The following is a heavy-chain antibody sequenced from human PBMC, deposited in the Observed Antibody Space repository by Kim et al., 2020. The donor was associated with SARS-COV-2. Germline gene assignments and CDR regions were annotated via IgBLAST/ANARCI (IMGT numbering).Heavy chain of an antibody. V-gene: IGHV3-11*05. CDR2: ISSTTSYT. CDR1: GFTFSDYY. J-gene: IGHJ5*02. Sequence: GVSLRLSCAASGFTFSDYYMSWIRQAPGKGLEWVSYISSTTSYTKYADSVKGRFTISRDNAKNSLYLQMNSLRAEDTAVYYCARVSSGSSSWYWFDPWGQGTPVTVSS. CDR3: ARVSSGSSSWYWFDP. D-gene: IGHD6-13*01.